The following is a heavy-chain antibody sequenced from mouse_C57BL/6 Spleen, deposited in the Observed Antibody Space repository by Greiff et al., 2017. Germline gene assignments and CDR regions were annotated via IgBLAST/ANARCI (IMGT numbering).Heavy chain of an antibody. J-gene: IGHJ4*01. V-gene: IGHV5-16*01. D-gene: IGHD2-1*01. Sequence: DVKLVESEGGLVQPGSSMKLSCTASGFTFSDYYMAWVRQVPEKGLEWVANINYDGSSACYLDSLKSRFIISRDNAKNILYLQMSSQKSEDTATYYCARDYGSYGYAMDYWGKGTSVTVSS. CDR2: INYDGSSA. CDR3: ARDYGSYGYAMDY. CDR1: GFTFSDYY.